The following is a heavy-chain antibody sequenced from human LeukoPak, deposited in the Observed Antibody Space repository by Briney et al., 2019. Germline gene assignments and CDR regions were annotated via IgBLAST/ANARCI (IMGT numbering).Heavy chain of an antibody. J-gene: IGHJ4*02. CDR1: GFTVSSNY. D-gene: IGHD3-22*01. CDR2: IYSCGST. CDR3: ASPYYYDGSSYYHFFDH. V-gene: IGHV3-66*01. Sequence: PGGSLRLSCAASGFTVSSNYMSWVRQAPGKGLEWVSVIYSCGSTYYADFVKGRFTISRDNSRNTLYLQMNNLRTEDTAVYYCASPYYYDGSSYYHFFDHWGQGTLVTVSS.